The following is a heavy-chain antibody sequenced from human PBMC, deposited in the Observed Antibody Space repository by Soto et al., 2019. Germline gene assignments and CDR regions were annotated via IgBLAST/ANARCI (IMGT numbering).Heavy chain of an antibody. J-gene: IGHJ4*02. CDR2: IYYSGST. V-gene: IGHV4-59*08. CDR3: ASVGCSGGSCYAFDY. CDR1: GGSISSYY. D-gene: IGHD2-15*01. Sequence: SETLSLTCNVSGGSISSYYWSWIRQPPGKGLEWIGYIYYSGSTKYNPSLKSRVTISVDTSKNQFSLKLSSVTAADTAVYYCASVGCSGGSCYAFDYWGQGTLVTVSS.